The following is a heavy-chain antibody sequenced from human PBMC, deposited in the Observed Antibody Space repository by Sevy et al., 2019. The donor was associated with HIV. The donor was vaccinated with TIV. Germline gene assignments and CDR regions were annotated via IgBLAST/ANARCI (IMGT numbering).Heavy chain of an antibody. V-gene: IGHV3-9*01. CDR3: AKAVTTDDFDI. CDR2: ISWNSGSI. CDR1: GFTFDDYA. J-gene: IGHJ3*02. D-gene: IGHD4-17*01. Sequence: GGSLRLSCAASGFTFDDYAMHWVRQAPGKGLEWVSGISWNSGSIGYADSVKGRFTISRDNAKNSLYLQMNSLRAEDTALYYCAKAVTTDDFDIWGQGTMVTVSS.